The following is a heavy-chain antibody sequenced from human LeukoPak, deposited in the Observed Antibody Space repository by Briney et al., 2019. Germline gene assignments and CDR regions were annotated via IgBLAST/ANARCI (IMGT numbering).Heavy chain of an antibody. V-gene: IGHV4-39*01. CDR3: ARRGIWDLQIGNWFDL. CDR1: GDSITTNSYW. CDR2: IYSSGNS. Sequence: SETLSLTCSISGDSITTNSYWWGWIRQSPGKGLEWIGSIYSSGNSYYNPSLKTRATISPDTSKNQYSLRLTSVTAADTAIYYCARRGIWDLQIGNWFDLWAQGILVIVSS. D-gene: IGHD3-16*01. J-gene: IGHJ5*02.